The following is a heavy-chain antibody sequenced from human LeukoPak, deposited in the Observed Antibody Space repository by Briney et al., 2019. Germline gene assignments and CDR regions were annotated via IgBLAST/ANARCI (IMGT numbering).Heavy chain of an antibody. CDR2: IKQDGSEK. V-gene: IGHV3-7*01. CDR1: GFTFSSYW. J-gene: IGHJ4*02. D-gene: IGHD6-13*01. CDR3: ARGRNSNWDHCFDN. Sequence: GGSLRLSCAASGFTFSSYWMNWVRQAPGKGLEWVANIKQDGSEKHYVDSANGRFTISRDNARNSLYLQVNNLRAEDTAIYYCARGRNSNWDHCFDNWGQGTLVTVSS.